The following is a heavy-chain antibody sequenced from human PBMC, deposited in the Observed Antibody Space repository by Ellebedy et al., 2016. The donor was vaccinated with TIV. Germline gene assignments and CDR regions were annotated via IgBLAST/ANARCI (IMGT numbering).Heavy chain of an antibody. D-gene: IGHD2-15*01. CDR2: IIPIFGTA. Sequence: SVKVSCXASGGTFSSYAISWVRQAPGQGLEWMGGIIPIFGTANYAQKFQERVTITRDMSTSTAYMELSSLRSEDTAVYYCATYCSGGSCYSVGFVWGQGTTVTVSS. CDR3: ATYCSGGSCYSVGFV. V-gene: IGHV1-69*05. J-gene: IGHJ6*02. CDR1: GGTFSSYA.